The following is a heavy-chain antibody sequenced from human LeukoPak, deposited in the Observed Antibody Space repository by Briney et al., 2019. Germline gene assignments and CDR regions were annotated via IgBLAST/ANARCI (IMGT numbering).Heavy chain of an antibody. D-gene: IGHD6-13*01. V-gene: IGHV3-7*05. J-gene: IGHJ6*02. CDR2: IKQDGSEK. Sequence: PGGSLRLACPVDGFSFSTYWMSWVRQAPGKGLEWVANIKQDGSEKVYVDSVKGRFTISRDNAQNSLFLQMNALRAEDTAVYYCARDPYSSTWSYGMDVWGQGTTVTVSS. CDR1: GFSFSTYW. CDR3: ARDPYSSTWSYGMDV.